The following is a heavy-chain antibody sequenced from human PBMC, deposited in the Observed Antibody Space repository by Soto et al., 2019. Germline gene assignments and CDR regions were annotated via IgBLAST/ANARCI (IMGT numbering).Heavy chain of an antibody. CDR1: GFTVSSNY. V-gene: IGHV3-66*01. J-gene: IGHJ4*02. D-gene: IGHD2-15*01. CDR3: ARARGYCSGGSCFPLDY. CDR2: IYSGGST. Sequence: EVQLVESGGGLVQPGGSLRLSCAASGFTVSSNYMSWVRQAPGKGLEWVSVIYSGGSTYYADSVKGRFTISRDNSKNTLYLQMNSRRAEDTAVYYCARARGYCSGGSCFPLDYWGQGTLVTVSS.